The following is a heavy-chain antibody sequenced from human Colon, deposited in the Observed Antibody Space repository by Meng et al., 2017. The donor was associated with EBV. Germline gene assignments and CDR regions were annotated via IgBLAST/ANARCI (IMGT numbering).Heavy chain of an antibody. D-gene: IGHD3-10*01. CDR2: IPHRGSS. J-gene: IGHJ1*01. Sequence: HVQSLQSVPAPGTPAHPLSLPCAVSGYSITNHKWCAWVRQPPGKGLEWIGEIPHRGSSAYNPSLKSRVSLSIDKSKNQFSLKLTSVTAADTAVYHCLRGSGGSVWGQGTLVTVSS. V-gene: IGHV4-4*02. CDR1: GYSITNHKW. CDR3: LRGSGGSV.